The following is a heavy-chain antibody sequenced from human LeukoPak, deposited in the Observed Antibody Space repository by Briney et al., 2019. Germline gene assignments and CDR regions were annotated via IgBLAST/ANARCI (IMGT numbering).Heavy chain of an antibody. CDR3: AILARTEWLGAFDI. J-gene: IGHJ3*02. V-gene: IGHV1-69*06. CDR2: IIPIFGTA. CDR1: GYTFTSYG. Sequence: SVKVSCKASGYTFTSYGISWVRQAPGQGLEWMGGIIPIFGTANYAQKFQGRVTITADKSTSTAYMELSSLRSDDTAVYYCAILARTEWLGAFDIWGQGTMVTVSS. D-gene: IGHD6-19*01.